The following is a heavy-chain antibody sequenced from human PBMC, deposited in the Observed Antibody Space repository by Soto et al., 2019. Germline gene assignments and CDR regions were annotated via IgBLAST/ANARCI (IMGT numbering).Heavy chain of an antibody. D-gene: IGHD1-26*01. CDR1: GYTFTSYG. CDR2: ISAYNGNT. Sequence: QVQLVQSGAEVKKPGASVKVSCKASGYTFTSYGFSWVRQAPGQGLEWMGWISAYNGNTNYAQKLQGRVTMTTDTSTSTAYMELSSLRSDDMAVYYCAREGSRPYYYYGMDVWGQGTTVTVSS. V-gene: IGHV1-18*03. CDR3: AREGSRPYYYYGMDV. J-gene: IGHJ6*02.